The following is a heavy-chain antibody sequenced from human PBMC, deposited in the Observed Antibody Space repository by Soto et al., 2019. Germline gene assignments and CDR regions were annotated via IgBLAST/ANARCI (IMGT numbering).Heavy chain of an antibody. J-gene: IGHJ2*01. CDR2: IYYSGST. CDR3: ARIGGSRYSHGFGP. Sequence: QVQLQESGPGLVKPSQTLSLTCTVPGGSISSGDYYWSWIRQPPGKGLEWIGYIYYSGSTNYNPSLSGRGYITIRPAQDPVPPNPGPGAAAGTAVVFCARIGGSRYSHGFGPRGRGTLVTVSS. CDR1: GGSISSGDYY. D-gene: IGHD3-16*01. V-gene: IGHV4-30-4*01.